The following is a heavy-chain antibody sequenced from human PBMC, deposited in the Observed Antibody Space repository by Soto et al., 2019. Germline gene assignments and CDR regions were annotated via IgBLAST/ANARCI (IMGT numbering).Heavy chain of an antibody. Sequence: EVQLVESGVGLIQPGRSLRLSCAASVFTFDDYAMHWVRQAPGKGLEWVSGISWNGGSIGFAESVKGRFTISRDNAKSSLFLQMNCLRAEDTALYYCGQDPGYGSGSEFDYCAQGTMVTVSS. V-gene: IGHV3-9*01. D-gene: IGHD3-10*01. CDR1: VFTFDDYA. CDR2: ISWNGGSI. CDR3: GQDPGYGSGSEFDY. J-gene: IGHJ4*02.